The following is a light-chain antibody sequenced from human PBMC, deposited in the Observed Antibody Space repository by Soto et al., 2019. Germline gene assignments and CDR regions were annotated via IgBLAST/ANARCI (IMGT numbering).Light chain of an antibody. CDR1: QSVSSTY. V-gene: IGKV3-20*01. CDR3: QQYGSIPFT. CDR2: GAS. J-gene: IGKJ3*01. Sequence: EIVLTQSPGTLSLSPGERATLSCRASQSVSSTYLGWYQQKPGQAPRLLISGASSRATGIPDRFRGSGSGTDFTLTIRRLAPEDFAVYYCQQYGSIPFTFGPGTKVDI.